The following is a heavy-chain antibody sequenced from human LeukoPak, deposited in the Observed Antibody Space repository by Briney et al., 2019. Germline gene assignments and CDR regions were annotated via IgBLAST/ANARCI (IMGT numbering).Heavy chain of an antibody. CDR2: MNPNSGNT. J-gene: IGHJ5*02. V-gene: IGHV1-8*01. D-gene: IGHD6-19*01. CDR3: ARGRGSSGWYFVGPSRFDP. CDR1: GYTFTSYD. Sequence: ASVKVSCKASGYTFTSYDINWVRQATGQGLGWMGWMNPNSGNTGYAQKFQGRVTMTRNTSISTAYMELSSLRSEDTAVYYCARGRGSSGWYFVGPSRFDPWGQGTLVTVSS.